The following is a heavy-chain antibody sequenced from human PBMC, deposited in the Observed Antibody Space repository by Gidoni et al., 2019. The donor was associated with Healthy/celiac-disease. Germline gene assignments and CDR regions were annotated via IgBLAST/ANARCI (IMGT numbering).Heavy chain of an antibody. Sequence: QVQLVQSGAEVKKPGASVKVSCKASGSPFTGYYMHWVRQAPGQGLEWMGWINPNSGGTNYAQKFQGRVTMTRDTSISTAYMELSRLRSDDTAVYYCARGVVGNWNRGGMDVWGQGTTVTVSS. D-gene: IGHD1-20*01. J-gene: IGHJ6*02. CDR1: GSPFTGYY. CDR3: ARGVVGNWNRGGMDV. CDR2: INPNSGGT. V-gene: IGHV1-2*02.